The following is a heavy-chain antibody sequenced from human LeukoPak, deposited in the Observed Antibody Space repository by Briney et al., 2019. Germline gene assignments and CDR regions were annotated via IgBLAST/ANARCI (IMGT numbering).Heavy chain of an antibody. CDR3: AKDGGIVVVPAADPVDAFDI. D-gene: IGHD2-2*01. CDR2: ISGSGGST. Sequence: GGSLRLSCAASGFTFSSYAMSWVRQAPGEGLEWVSAISGSGGSTYYADSVKGRFTISRDNSKNTLYLQMNSLRAEDTAVYYCAKDGGIVVVPAADPVDAFDIWGQGTMVTVSS. V-gene: IGHV3-23*01. CDR1: GFTFSSYA. J-gene: IGHJ3*02.